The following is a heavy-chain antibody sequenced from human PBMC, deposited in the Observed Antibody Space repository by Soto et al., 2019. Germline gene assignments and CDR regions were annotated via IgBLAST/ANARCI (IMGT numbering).Heavy chain of an antibody. Sequence: QVQLQESGPGLVKPSQTLSLTCTVSGGSISSGDYYWSWIRQPPGKGLEWIGYIYYSGSTYYNPSLKSRVTISVDTSKNQFSLKLSSVTAADTAVYYCATGPIMITFGGVRGGGWFDPWGQGTLVTVSS. J-gene: IGHJ5*02. CDR3: ATGPIMITFGGVRGGGWFDP. CDR1: GGSISSGDYY. D-gene: IGHD3-16*01. V-gene: IGHV4-30-4*01. CDR2: IYYSGST.